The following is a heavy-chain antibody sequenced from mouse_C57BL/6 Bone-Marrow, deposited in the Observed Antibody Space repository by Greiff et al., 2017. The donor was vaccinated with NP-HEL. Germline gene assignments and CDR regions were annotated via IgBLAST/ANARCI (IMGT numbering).Heavy chain of an antibody. V-gene: IGHV2-2*01. J-gene: IGHJ1*03. CDR1: GFSLTSYG. CDR3: ARKGDGSSYWYFDV. D-gene: IGHD1-1*01. Sequence: VKLKQSGPGLVQPSQSLSITCTVSGFSLTSYGVHWVRQSPGKGLEWLGVIWSGGSTDYNAAFISRLSISKDNSKSQVFFKMNSLQADDTAIYYCARKGDGSSYWYFDVWGTGTTVTVSS. CDR2: IWSGGST.